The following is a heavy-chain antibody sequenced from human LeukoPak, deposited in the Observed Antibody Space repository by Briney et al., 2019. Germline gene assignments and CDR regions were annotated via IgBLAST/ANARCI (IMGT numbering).Heavy chain of an antibody. CDR2: INPNNGAA. V-gene: IGHV1-2*02. D-gene: IGHD3-10*01. CDR1: GYTLTGYY. J-gene: IGHJ3*02. CDR3: ARDFYYGSGSYYQGAFDI. Sequence: ASVKVSCKASGYTLTGYYMHWVRQAPGQGLDWMGWINPNNGAANYAQKFQGRVTMTRDTSINTAYMELRTLSSDDTAVYYCARDFYYGSGSYYQGAFDIWGHGTLVTVSS.